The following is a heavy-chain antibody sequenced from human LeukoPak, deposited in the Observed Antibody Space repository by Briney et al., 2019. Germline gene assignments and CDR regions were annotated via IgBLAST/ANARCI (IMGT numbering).Heavy chain of an antibody. Sequence: PSETLSLTCAVSGYSISSSNWWGWIRQPPGKGLEWIGYIYYSGSTNYNPSLKSRVTMSVDTSKNQFSLKLSSVTALDTAVYYCASSVDYSNYVGYWGQGTTVTVSS. CDR2: IYYSGST. D-gene: IGHD4-11*01. V-gene: IGHV4-28*06. CDR1: GYSISSSNW. J-gene: IGHJ6*02. CDR3: ASSVDYSNYVGY.